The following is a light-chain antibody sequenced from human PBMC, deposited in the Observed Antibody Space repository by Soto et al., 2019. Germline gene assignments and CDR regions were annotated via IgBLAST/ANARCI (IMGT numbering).Light chain of an antibody. Sequence: DIQLTQSPSFLSASVGDRVTITCRASQGISSYLAWYQQKPGPAPKLLIFAASTLQNGVPSRFSGSGSGTEFTLTISGRQPEDFATYYCLHLNSYSPDTFGPGTKVDIK. J-gene: IGKJ3*01. CDR2: AAS. V-gene: IGKV1-9*01. CDR1: QGISSY. CDR3: LHLNSYSPDT.